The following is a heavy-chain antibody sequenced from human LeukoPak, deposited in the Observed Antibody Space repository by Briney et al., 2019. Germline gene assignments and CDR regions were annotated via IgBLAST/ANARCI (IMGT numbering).Heavy chain of an antibody. V-gene: IGHV3-73*01. CDR2: IRSKANSYAT. CDR1: GFTFSGSA. CDR3: TSIYSSGWFNDAFDI. J-gene: IGHJ3*02. D-gene: IGHD6-19*01. Sequence: PGGSLRLSCAASGFTFSGSAMHWVRQASGKGLEWVGRIRSKANSYATAYAASVKGRFTISRDDSKNTAYLQMNSLKTEDTAVYYCTSIYSSGWFNDAFDIWGQGTMVTVSS.